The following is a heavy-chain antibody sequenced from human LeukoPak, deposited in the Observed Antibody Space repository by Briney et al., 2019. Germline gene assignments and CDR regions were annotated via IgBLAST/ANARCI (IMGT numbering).Heavy chain of an antibody. V-gene: IGHV3-11*01. D-gene: IGHD3-22*01. Sequence: GGSLRLSCAASGFTFSDYYMSWIRQAPGKGLEWVSYISSSDSTIYYADSVKGRFTISRDNAKNSLYLQMNSLRAEDTAVYYCARGHNYYDSSGYVDHWGQGTLVTVSS. CDR3: ARGHNYYDSSGYVDH. CDR1: GFTFSDYY. CDR2: ISSSDSTI. J-gene: IGHJ4*02.